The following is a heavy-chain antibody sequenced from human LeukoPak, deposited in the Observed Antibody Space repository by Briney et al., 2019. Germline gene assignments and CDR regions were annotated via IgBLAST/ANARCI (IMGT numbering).Heavy chain of an antibody. CDR2: IYYSGST. CDR1: GGSISSYY. D-gene: IGHD1-26*01. V-gene: IGHV4-59*12. J-gene: IGHJ3*02. Sequence: SETLSLTCTVSGGSISSYYWSWIRQPPGKGLEWIGYIYYSGSTNYNPSLKSRVTISVDTSKNQFSLKLSSVTAADTAVYYCARDGIVGATIPAFDIWGQGTMVTVSS. CDR3: ARDGIVGATIPAFDI.